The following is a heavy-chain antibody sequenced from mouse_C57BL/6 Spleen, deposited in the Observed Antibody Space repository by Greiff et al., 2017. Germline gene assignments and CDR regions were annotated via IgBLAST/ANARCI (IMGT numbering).Heavy chain of an antibody. CDR1: GFSLTSYG. D-gene: IGHD1-1*01. CDR3: AKLGRSYDRRYYYAMDY. Sequence: VQLKESGPGLVAPSQSLSITCTVSGFSLTSYGVSWVRQPPGKGLEWLGVIWGDGSTNYHSALISRLSISKDNSKCQVCLKLNSLKTDDTATYDGAKLGRSYDRRYYYAMDYWGQGTSVTVSS. V-gene: IGHV2-3*01. J-gene: IGHJ4*01. CDR2: IWGDGST.